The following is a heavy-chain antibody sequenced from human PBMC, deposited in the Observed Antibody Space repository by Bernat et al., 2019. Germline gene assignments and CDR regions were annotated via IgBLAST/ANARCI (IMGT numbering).Heavy chain of an antibody. V-gene: IGHV3-20*04. CDR3: ARDREYWVTTHYYYYYMDV. CDR1: GFTFDDYG. Sequence: EVQLVESGGGVVRPGGSLRLSCAASGFTFDDYGMSWVRQAPGKGLEWVSGINWNGGSTGYADSVKGRFTISRDNAKNSLYLQMNSLRAEDTALYYCARDREYWVTTHYYYYYMDVWGKGTTVTVSS. D-gene: IGHD3-22*01. J-gene: IGHJ6*03. CDR2: INWNGGST.